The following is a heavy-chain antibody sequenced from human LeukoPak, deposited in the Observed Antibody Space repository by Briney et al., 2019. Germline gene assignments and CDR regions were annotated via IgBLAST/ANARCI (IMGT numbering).Heavy chain of an antibody. CDR2: INPSGGST. CDR1: GYTFTSYY. D-gene: IGHD3-22*01. Sequence: ASVKVSCKASGYTFTSYYMHWVRQAPGQGLEWVGIINPSGGSTSYAQKFQGRVTMTRDTSTSTVYMELSSLRPEDTAVYYCARGRLSYYDSSGDYFYYYGMDVWGQGTTVTVSS. CDR3: ARGRLSYYDSSGDYFYYYGMDV. J-gene: IGHJ6*02. V-gene: IGHV1-46*01.